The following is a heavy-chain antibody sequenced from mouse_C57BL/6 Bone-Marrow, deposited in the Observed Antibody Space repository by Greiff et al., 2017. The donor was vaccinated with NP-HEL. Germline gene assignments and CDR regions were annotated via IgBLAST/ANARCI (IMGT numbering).Heavy chain of an antibody. Sequence: EVQLVESEGGLVQPGSSMKLSCTASGFTFSDYYMAWVRQVPEKGLEWVANINYDGSSTYYLDSLKSRFIISRDNAKNILYLQMSSLKSEDTATYYCAREGGLRRRTYAMDYSGQGTSVTVSS. CDR1: GFTFSDYY. V-gene: IGHV5-16*01. J-gene: IGHJ4*01. CDR2: INYDGSST. CDR3: AREGGLRRRTYAMDY. D-gene: IGHD2-4*01.